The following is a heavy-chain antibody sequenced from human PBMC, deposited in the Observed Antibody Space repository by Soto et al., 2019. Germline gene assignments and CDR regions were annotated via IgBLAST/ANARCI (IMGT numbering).Heavy chain of an antibody. CDR1: GFTVSNNF. V-gene: IGHV3-53*02. J-gene: IGHJ4*02. D-gene: IGHD3-16*01. CDR3: AGDGNGQRGSPH. Sequence: VQLVESGGGLIQAGGSLRLSCAVSGFTVSNNFMMWVRQAPGKGLEWVSLIYSGGSISYADSVKGRFTISRDGSMNMLYLKMNSLTAEDTAVYYCAGDGNGQRGSPHWGKGTLVTVSS. CDR2: IYSGGSI.